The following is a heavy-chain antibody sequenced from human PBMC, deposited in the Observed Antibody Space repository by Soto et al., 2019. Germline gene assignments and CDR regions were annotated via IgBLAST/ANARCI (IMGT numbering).Heavy chain of an antibody. CDR3: ASARYYGGAEH. Sequence: SETLSLTCTVSGGSISSYYWSWIRQSPGKGLEWIGYLYYSGSTNYNPSLKIRVTLSVDTSKNQFSLNLRSVTAADTAVYYCASARYYGGAEHWGQGALLTASS. J-gene: IGHJ1*01. CDR2: LYYSGST. D-gene: IGHD3-10*01. CDR1: GGSISSYY. V-gene: IGHV4-59*01.